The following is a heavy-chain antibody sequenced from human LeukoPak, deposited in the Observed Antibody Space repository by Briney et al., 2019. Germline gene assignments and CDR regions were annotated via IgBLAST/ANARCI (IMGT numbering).Heavy chain of an antibody. D-gene: IGHD6-19*01. J-gene: IGHJ4*02. CDR3: AKAGIGVVGYFDY. CDR2: IWYDGSNT. V-gene: IGHV3-33*06. CDR1: GFTFSSYG. Sequence: PGRSLRLSCAASGFTFSSYGMHWVRQAPGKGLEWVAIIWYDGSNTYYVDSVRGRFTISRDNSKNTLYLQMNSLRDEDTALYYCAKAGIGVVGYFDYWGQGTLVTVSS.